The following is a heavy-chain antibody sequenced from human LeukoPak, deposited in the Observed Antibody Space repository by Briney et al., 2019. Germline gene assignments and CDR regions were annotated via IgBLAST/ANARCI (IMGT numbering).Heavy chain of an antibody. Sequence: ASVKVSCKASGYTFTGYYIHWVRQAPGQGLEWMGWINPNSGGTNYAQRFQGRVTMTRGTSITTAYMELSRLRSDDTAVYYCARDRAPFQETSFDYWGQGTLVTVSS. J-gene: IGHJ4*02. V-gene: IGHV1-2*02. CDR2: INPNSGGT. D-gene: IGHD1-14*01. CDR3: ARDRAPFQETSFDY. CDR1: GYTFTGYY.